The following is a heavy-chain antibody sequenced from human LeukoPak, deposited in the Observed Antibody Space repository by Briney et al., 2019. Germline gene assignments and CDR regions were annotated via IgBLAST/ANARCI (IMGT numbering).Heavy chain of an antibody. CDR1: GFTVSSNY. CDR2: IYSGGNT. CDR3: ARTIPYGSGRQHPGKYYFDY. V-gene: IGHV3-53*01. D-gene: IGHD3-10*01. Sequence: GGSLRLSCASSGFTVSSNYMSWVRQAPGKGLEWVAVIYSGGNTYYADSVKGRFTISRVNSKNTVYFQLDSLRAEDTAVYYCARTIPYGSGRQHPGKYYFDYWGQGTLVTVSS. J-gene: IGHJ4*02.